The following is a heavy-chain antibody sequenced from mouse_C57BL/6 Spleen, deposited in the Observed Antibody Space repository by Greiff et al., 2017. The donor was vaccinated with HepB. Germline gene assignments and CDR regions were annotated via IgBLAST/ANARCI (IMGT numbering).Heavy chain of an antibody. D-gene: IGHD1-1*01. Sequence: QVHVKQSGAELARPGASVKLSCKASGYTFTSYGISWVKQRTGQGLEWIGEIYPRSGNTYYNEKFKGKATLTADKSSSTAYMELRSLTSEDSAVYFCARSREVITTVVAPFDYWGQGTTLTVSS. V-gene: IGHV1-81*01. CDR2: IYPRSGNT. CDR3: ARSREVITTVVAPFDY. CDR1: GYTFTSYG. J-gene: IGHJ2*01.